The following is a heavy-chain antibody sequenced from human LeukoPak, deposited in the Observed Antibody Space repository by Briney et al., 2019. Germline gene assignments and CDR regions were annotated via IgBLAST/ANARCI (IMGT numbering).Heavy chain of an antibody. CDR3: ARLGYSDSGSSP. V-gene: IGHV1-2*02. CDR2: INPNSGGT. CDR1: GYTFTGFV. D-gene: IGHD3-10*01. Sequence: GASVKVSCKASGYTFTGFVIHWVRQAPGQGLEWMGWINPNSGGTRHAQEFQGRVTMTRDTSISTAYMELSSLTSDDTAVYYCARLGYSDSGSSPWGQGTLVTVSS. J-gene: IGHJ5*02.